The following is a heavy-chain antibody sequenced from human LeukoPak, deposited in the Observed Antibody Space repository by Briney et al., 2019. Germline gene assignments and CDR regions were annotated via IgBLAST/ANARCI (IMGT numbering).Heavy chain of an antibody. V-gene: IGHV4-61*02. Sequence: SETLSLTCTVSGGSISSGSHYWSWIRQPAGKGLEWIGRIYTSGSTNYNPSLKSRVTISVDTSKNQFSLKLSSVTAADTAVYYCARESSAMVRGVTEGYWGQGTLVTVSS. J-gene: IGHJ4*02. D-gene: IGHD3-10*01. CDR1: GGSISSGSHY. CDR3: ARESSAMVRGVTEGY. CDR2: IYTSGST.